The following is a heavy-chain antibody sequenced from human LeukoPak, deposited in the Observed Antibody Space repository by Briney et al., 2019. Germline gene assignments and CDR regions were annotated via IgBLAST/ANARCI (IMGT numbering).Heavy chain of an antibody. Sequence: PGGSLRLSCAASGFTVSSNYMSWVRQAPGKGLEWVSVIYSGGSTYYADSVKGRFTISRDNSKNTLYLQMNSLRAEDTAVYYCARDSCGGDCSFDYWGQGTLVTVSS. CDR2: IYSGGST. CDR1: GFTVSSNY. CDR3: ARDSCGGDCSFDY. V-gene: IGHV3-66*01. D-gene: IGHD2-21*02. J-gene: IGHJ4*02.